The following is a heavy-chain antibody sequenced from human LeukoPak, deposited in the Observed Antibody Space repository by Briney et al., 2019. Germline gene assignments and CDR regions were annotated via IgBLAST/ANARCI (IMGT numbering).Heavy chain of an antibody. CDR3: ARDVTSSFGAFDI. CDR2: ISYDGSNK. CDR1: GFTFSSYA. J-gene: IGHJ3*02. V-gene: IGHV3-30-3*01. Sequence: PGGSLRLSCAASGFTFSSYAMHWVRQAPGKGLEWVAVISYDGSNKYYADSVKGRFTISRDNAKNSLYLQMNSLRAEDTAVYYCARDVTSSFGAFDIWGQGTMVTVSS. D-gene: IGHD2-2*01.